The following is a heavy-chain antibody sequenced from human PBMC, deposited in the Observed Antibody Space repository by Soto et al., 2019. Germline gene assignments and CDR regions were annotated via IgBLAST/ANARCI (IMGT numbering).Heavy chain of an antibody. Sequence: EVQLVESGGGLVQPGGSLRLSCAASGFTFSDHYMDWVRQAPGKGLEWVGRTRNKANSYTTEYAASVKGRFTISRDDSKNSLYLQLNSLKTEDTAVYYCARQLSSNYGGSHYYYYYGMDVWGQGITVTVSS. CDR2: TRNKANSYTT. J-gene: IGHJ6*02. CDR1: GFTFSDHY. D-gene: IGHD4-4*01. CDR3: ARQLSSNYGGSHYYYYYGMDV. V-gene: IGHV3-72*01.